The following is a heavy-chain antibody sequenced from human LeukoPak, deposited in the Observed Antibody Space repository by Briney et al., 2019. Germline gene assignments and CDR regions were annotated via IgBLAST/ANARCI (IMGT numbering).Heavy chain of an antibody. CDR3: ARDLRVYYDSSGYYREEDGDY. CDR1: GGTFSSYA. CDR2: IIPIFGTA. Sequence: GASVKVSCKASGGTFSSYAISWVRQAPGQGLEWMGGIIPIFGTANYAQKFQGRVTMTRDMSTSTVYMELSSLRSEDTAVYYCARDLRVYYDSSGYYREEDGDYWGQGTLVTVSS. J-gene: IGHJ4*02. V-gene: IGHV1-69*05. D-gene: IGHD3-22*01.